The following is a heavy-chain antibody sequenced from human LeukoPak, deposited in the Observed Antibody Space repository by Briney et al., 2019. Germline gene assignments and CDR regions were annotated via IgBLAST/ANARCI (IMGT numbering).Heavy chain of an antibody. CDR3: AREVDTAMVSYYYGMDV. CDR1: GGSFSGYY. Sequence: PSETLSLTCAVYGGSFSGYYWSWIRQPPGKGLEWIGEINHSGSTNYNPSLKSRVTISVDTSKNQFSLKLSSVTAADTAVYYCAREVDTAMVSYYYGMDVWGQGTLVTVSS. V-gene: IGHV4-34*01. D-gene: IGHD5-18*01. CDR2: INHSGST. J-gene: IGHJ6*02.